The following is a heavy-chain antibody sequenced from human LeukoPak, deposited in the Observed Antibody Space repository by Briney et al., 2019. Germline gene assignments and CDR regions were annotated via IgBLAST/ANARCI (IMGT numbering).Heavy chain of an antibody. CDR2: ISGSGGST. J-gene: IGHJ4*02. CDR3: AKGGRLSGSWYIFDY. Sequence: GGSLRLSCAASGFTFSSYAMSWVRQAPGKGLEWVSAISGSGGSTYYADSVKGRFTISRDNSKNTLYLQMNSLRAEDTAVYYCAKGGRLSGSWYIFDYWGQGTLVTVSS. CDR1: GFTFSSYA. D-gene: IGHD6-13*01. V-gene: IGHV3-23*01.